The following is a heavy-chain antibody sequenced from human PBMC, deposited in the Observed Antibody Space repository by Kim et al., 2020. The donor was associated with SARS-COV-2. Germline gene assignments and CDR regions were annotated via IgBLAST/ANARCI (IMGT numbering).Heavy chain of an antibody. Sequence: NAGTTTLYADCVKGRFTISRDNSKNTLYLQMTGLRADDTGVYYCTRGPFWGQGTLVTVSS. CDR2: NAGTTT. J-gene: IGHJ4*02. CDR3: TRGPF. V-gene: IGHV3-74*01.